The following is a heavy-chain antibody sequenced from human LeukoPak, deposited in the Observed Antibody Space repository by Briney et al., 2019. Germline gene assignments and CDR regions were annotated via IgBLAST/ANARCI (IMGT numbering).Heavy chain of an antibody. V-gene: IGHV3-33*01. CDR2: IWNDGSNK. J-gene: IGHJ6*02. Sequence: GRSVRLSCTASGFTFRTFGFHWVRQAPGKGLEWVALIWNDGSNKYYADSVKGRFTFSRDDSKNTLYLQMDSLRVEDTAVYYCSRGGYASGLGAMDVWGQGTTVTVSS. D-gene: IGHD6-19*01. CDR3: SRGGYASGLGAMDV. CDR1: GFTFRTFG.